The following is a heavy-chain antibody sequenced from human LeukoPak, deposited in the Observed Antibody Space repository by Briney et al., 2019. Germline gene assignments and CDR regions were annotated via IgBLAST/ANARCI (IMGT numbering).Heavy chain of an antibody. J-gene: IGHJ3*02. D-gene: IGHD6-19*01. CDR3: ARGRDSSGWYGDAFDI. CDR2: INAGNGNT. CDR1: GYTFTSYA. V-gene: IGHV1-3*01. Sequence: ASVKVSCKASGYTFTSYAMHWVRQASGQRLEWMGWINAGNGNTKYSQKFQGRVTITRDTSASTAYMELSSLRSEDTAVYYCARGRDSSGWYGDAFDIWGQGTMVTVSS.